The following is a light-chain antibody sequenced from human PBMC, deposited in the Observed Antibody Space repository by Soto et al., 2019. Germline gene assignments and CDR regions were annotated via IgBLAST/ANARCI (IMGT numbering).Light chain of an antibody. V-gene: IGKV4-1*01. J-gene: IGKJ4*01. CDR2: AAS. CDR1: QSVFFISNNKNY. Sequence: DIVMTQSPDSLAVSLGERATINCKSSQSVFFISNNKNYLAWYQQKPGQPPKLLIYAASTLESGVPDRFSGSWSGTDFILTISSLQAEDVTVYYWQQYYIPLTVGGGTKVEIK. CDR3: QQYYIPLT.